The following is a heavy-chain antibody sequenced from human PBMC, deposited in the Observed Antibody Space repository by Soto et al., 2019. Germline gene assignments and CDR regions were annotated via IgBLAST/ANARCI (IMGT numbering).Heavy chain of an antibody. Sequence: QVQLVQSGPEVKKPGASVKVSCKASGNTFASHGFSWVRQAPGQGLESMGWISGFNGQTNYALKFQGRVTLTTDTSTSTAYMELRSLRSDDTAVYFCARVDPRGVAVVRDYWGQGTLVTASS. CDR2: ISGFNGQT. J-gene: IGHJ4*02. D-gene: IGHD3-10*01. V-gene: IGHV1-18*01. CDR3: ARVDPRGVAVVRDY. CDR1: GNTFASHG.